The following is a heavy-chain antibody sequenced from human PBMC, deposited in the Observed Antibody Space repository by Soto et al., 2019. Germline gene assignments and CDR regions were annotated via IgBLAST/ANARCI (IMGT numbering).Heavy chain of an antibody. Sequence: QVQLVQSGAEVKKPGASVKVSCKASGYTFTSYGISWVRQAHGHGLEWMGWISDYNGNTNYAQKLQGRVTMTTDTSTSTAYMELRSLRSDDTAVYYCARAGTIFGVVIIAPFDYWGQGTLVTVSS. CDR3: ARAGTIFGVVIIAPFDY. CDR1: GYTFTSYG. V-gene: IGHV1-18*01. D-gene: IGHD3-3*01. J-gene: IGHJ4*02. CDR2: ISDYNGNT.